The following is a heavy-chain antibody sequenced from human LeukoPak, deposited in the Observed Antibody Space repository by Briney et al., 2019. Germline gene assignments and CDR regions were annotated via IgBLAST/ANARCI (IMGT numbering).Heavy chain of an antibody. J-gene: IGHJ4*02. CDR3: ARDRGGYSYGQSFDY. D-gene: IGHD5-18*01. CDR2: TLYSGST. V-gene: IGHV4-59*01. Sequence: SETLSLTCTVPGGSISSYYWSWIWQPPGKGLEWMGHTLYSGSTNYNPSLKSRVTISVDTSKNEFYLKLSSVTGAVMAVYYCARDRGGYSYGQSFDYWGQGTLVTVSS. CDR1: GGSISSYY.